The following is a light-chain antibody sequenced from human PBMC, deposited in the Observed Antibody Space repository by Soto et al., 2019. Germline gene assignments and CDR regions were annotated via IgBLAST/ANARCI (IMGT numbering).Light chain of an antibody. CDR2: DNS. Sequence: QSVLTQPPSVSGAPGQRVTICCTGSSSNIGARYDVHWYQQLPGTAPKLLIYDNSNRPSGVPDRFSGSKSGTSASLAITGLQAEDEADYYCQSYDSSLSGSSVFGAGTKLTVL. V-gene: IGLV1-40*01. J-gene: IGLJ3*02. CDR1: SSNIGARYD. CDR3: QSYDSSLSGSSV.